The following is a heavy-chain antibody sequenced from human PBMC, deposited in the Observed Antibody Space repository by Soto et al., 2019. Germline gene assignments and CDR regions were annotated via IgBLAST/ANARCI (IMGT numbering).Heavy chain of an antibody. V-gene: IGHV1-69*01. CDR2: IIPIFGTA. CDR3: AKVRYSSPMGYYYGMDV. J-gene: IGHJ6*02. CDR1: RVAFSKFI. Sequence: QAQLEQSGGEVKKPGSSVKVSCKASRVAFSKFIVTWVRQAPGLGLEWVGGIIPIFGTANYAQKFQGRVTITADASTRTSYMEVNNLRSEDTAVYYCAKVRYSSPMGYYYGMDVWGQGTTVTVSS. D-gene: IGHD6-19*01.